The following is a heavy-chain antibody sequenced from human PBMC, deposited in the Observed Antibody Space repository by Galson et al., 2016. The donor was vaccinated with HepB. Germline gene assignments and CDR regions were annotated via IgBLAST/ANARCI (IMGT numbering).Heavy chain of an antibody. CDR1: DFSFSDFA. D-gene: IGHD3-10*01. CDR3: AKDGDFYGSGSYYLTRWYFDL. J-gene: IGHJ2*01. Sequence: SLRLSCAAADFSFSDFAMSWVRQAPGKGLEWISGVSNSGATTYYADSVKGRFTISRDNSNNTVDLQMNSLRAEDTAVYYCAKDGDFYGSGSYYLTRWYFDLWGRGSLVTVSS. CDR2: VSNSGATT. V-gene: IGHV3-23*01.